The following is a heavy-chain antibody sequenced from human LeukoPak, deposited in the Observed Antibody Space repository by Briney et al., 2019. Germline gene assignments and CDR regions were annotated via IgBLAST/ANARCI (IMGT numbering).Heavy chain of an antibody. CDR1: GGSISSGDYY. Sequence: SETLSLTCTVSGGSISSGDYYWGWIRQPPGKGLEWIGYIYYSGSTYDNPSLKSRVTISVDTSKNQFSLKLSSVTAADTAVYYCAREVGYYDSSGYYGFWFDPWGQGTLVTVSS. CDR2: IYYSGST. D-gene: IGHD3-22*01. CDR3: AREVGYYDSSGYYGFWFDP. V-gene: IGHV4-30-4*01. J-gene: IGHJ5*02.